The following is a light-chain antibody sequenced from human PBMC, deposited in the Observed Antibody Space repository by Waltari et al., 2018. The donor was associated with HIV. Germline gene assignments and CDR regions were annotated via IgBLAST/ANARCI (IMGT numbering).Light chain of an antibody. CDR3: AAWDDRLNGWV. Sequence: QSVLTQPPSASGTPGQRVTISCYGSSSNIGINTVNWYQHLPGTAPKLLIYSSNQRPSGVPDRFSGSKSGTSASLAISGLQSEDEADYYCAAWDDRLNGWVFGGGTKLTVL. V-gene: IGLV1-44*01. CDR2: SSN. CDR1: SSNIGINT. J-gene: IGLJ3*02.